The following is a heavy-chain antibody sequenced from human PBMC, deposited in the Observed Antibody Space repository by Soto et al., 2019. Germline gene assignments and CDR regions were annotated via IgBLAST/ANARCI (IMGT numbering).Heavy chain of an antibody. J-gene: IGHJ4*02. V-gene: IGHV4-4*02. CDR3: ARVSAATMLRGVIIN. CDR2: IYHSGST. CDR1: GASISSDNW. Sequence: SETLSLTCDVSGASISSDNWWGWVRQPPGKGLEWIGEIYHSGSTNYNPSPKSRVTISVDKSKNQFPLKLTSVTAADTAIYYCARVSAATMLRGVIINWGRGTLVTVSS. D-gene: IGHD3-10*01.